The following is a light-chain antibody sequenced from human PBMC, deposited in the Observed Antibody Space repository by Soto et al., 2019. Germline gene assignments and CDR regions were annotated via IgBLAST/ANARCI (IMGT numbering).Light chain of an antibody. CDR3: QQYGNSPGT. V-gene: IGKV3-20*01. CDR2: ATS. Sequence: EIVLTQSPGTLSLSPGETATLSCRASQTVNSDYLAWFQQRPGQAPRLLIFATSRRATDIPDRFSGSGSGTDFTLTISRLEPEDFAVYYCQQYGNSPGTFGQGTKVDIK. CDR1: QTVNSDY. J-gene: IGKJ1*01.